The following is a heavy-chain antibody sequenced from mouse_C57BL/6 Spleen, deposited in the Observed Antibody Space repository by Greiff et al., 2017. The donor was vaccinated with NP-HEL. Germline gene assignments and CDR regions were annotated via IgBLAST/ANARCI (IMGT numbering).Heavy chain of an antibody. CDR2: IYPGDGDT. Sequence: QVQLKQSGPELVKPGASVKISCKASGYALSSSWMNWVKQRPGKGLEWIGRIYPGDGDTNYNGKFKGKATLTADKSSSTAYMQLSSLTSEDSAVYFCARNWDEGFAYWGQGTLVTVSA. CDR3: ARNWDEGFAY. D-gene: IGHD4-1*01. CDR1: GYALSSSW. V-gene: IGHV1-82*01. J-gene: IGHJ3*01.